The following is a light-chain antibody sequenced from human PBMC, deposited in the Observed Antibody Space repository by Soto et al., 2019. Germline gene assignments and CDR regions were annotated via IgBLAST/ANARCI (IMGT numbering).Light chain of an antibody. J-gene: IGKJ1*01. CDR2: HAS. CDR1: QSIDRW. CDR3: QQYSDYSWT. V-gene: IGKV1-5*01. Sequence: DIQMTQSPSTLPAALGDRVTITCRASQSIDRWLAWYQQRPGKAPKILIYHASSLETGVPSRFSGSGSGTEFTLTVSSLQPDDFATYYCQQYSDYSWTFGQGTKVDI.